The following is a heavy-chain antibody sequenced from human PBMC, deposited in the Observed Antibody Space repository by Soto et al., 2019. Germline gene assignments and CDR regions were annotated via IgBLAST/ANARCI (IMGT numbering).Heavy chain of an antibody. V-gene: IGHV3-48*03. CDR3: ARDIDNRDYYYGLDV. CDR1: GFVFKNYE. CDR2: ISNSGNTI. D-gene: IGHD1-20*01. J-gene: IGHJ6*02. Sequence: RRLSCVASGFVFKNYEMNWVRQAPGKGLEWISYISNSGNTIYVADSMRGRFTISRDNAKNSLFLQMNSLRADDTAVYYCARDIDNRDYYYGLDVWGQGTTVTVSS.